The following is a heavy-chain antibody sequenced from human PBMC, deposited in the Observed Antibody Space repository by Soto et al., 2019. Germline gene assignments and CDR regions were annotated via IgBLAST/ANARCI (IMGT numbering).Heavy chain of an antibody. CDR1: GYTFTSYA. J-gene: IGHJ5*02. D-gene: IGHD4-17*01. V-gene: IGHV1-3*01. CDR3: ARDPTGDSWIDP. Sequence: QVQLVQSGAEVKKPGASVKVSCKASGYTFTSYAMHWVRQAPGQRLEWMGWINAGNGNTKYSQKFQGRVTITRDTSSSTAYMELSSLRSEDTAVYYCARDPTGDSWIDPWGQGTLVTVSS. CDR2: INAGNGNT.